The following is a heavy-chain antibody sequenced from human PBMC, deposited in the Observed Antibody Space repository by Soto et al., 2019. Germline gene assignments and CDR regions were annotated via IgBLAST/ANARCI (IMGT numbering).Heavy chain of an antibody. J-gene: IGHJ4*02. CDR3: ARESEDLTSNFDY. CDR1: GFTFARYS. CDR2: ISSTTNYI. Sequence: PGGSLRLSCAASGFTFARYSMNWVRQAPGKGLEWVSSISSTTNYIYYGDSMKGRFTISRDNAKNSLYLEMNSLRAEDTAVYYCARESEDLTSNFDYWGQGTLVTVSS. V-gene: IGHV3-21*06.